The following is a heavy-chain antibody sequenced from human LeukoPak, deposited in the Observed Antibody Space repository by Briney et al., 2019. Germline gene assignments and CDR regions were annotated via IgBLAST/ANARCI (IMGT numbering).Heavy chain of an antibody. Sequence: GGSLRLSCAASGFTFGSYWMHWVRQPPGKGLLWVSHINGDGSFTSSAGSVKGRFTISRDNAKNTLYLQMNGLRADDTAVYYCARLTGTTSFDFWGQGTLVTVSS. CDR1: GFTFGSYW. J-gene: IGHJ4*02. V-gene: IGHV3-74*01. CDR2: INGDGSFT. D-gene: IGHD1-20*01. CDR3: ARLTGTTSFDF.